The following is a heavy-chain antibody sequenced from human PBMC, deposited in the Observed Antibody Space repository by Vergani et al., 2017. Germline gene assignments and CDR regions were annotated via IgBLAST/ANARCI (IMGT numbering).Heavy chain of an antibody. CDR2: ISGSSGST. J-gene: IGHJ4*02. CDR1: GFTFSSYA. D-gene: IGHD2-15*01. CDR3: AKDKRYCSGGSCTPRGYYFDY. Sequence: EVQLLESGGGLVQPGGSLRLSCAASGFTFSSYAMSWVRQAPGKGLEWVSAISGSSGSTYYADSVKGRFTISRDNSKNTLYLQMNSLSAEDTAVYYCAKDKRYCSGGSCTPRGYYFDYWGQGTLVTVSS. V-gene: IGHV3-23*01.